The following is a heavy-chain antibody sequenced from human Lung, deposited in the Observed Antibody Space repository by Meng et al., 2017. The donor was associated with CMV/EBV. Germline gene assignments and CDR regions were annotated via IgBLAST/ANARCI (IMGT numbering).Heavy chain of an antibody. D-gene: IGHD3-3*01. Sequence: SXTXSLXXTVSGGSISSSSYYWGWIRQSPGKGLEWIGSIYYSGSTYYNPSLKSRVTISVDTSKNQFSLKLSSVTAADTAVYYCARAGTDYDFWSGYFGSWFDPXGQGXLVTVSS. CDR3: ARAGTDYDFWSGYFGSWFDP. J-gene: IGHJ5*02. CDR2: IYYSGST. CDR1: GGSISSSSYY. V-gene: IGHV4-39*07.